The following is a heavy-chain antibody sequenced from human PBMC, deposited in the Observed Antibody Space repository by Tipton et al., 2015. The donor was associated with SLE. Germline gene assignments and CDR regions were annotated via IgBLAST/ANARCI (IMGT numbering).Heavy chain of an antibody. CDR1: GFTFGSYW. CDR2: IHYDGLQK. V-gene: IGHV3-7*04. D-gene: IGHD4-23*01. J-gene: IGHJ5*02. CDR3: ARGTIVGTLRPDFFDL. Sequence: SLRLSCIGSGFTFGSYWVTWVRLAPGKGLEWVANIHYDGLQKYYVESVEGRFTISRDNDKNSLYLQMNNVRVEDTAIYYCARGTIVGTLRPDFFDLWGQGSPVIVSS.